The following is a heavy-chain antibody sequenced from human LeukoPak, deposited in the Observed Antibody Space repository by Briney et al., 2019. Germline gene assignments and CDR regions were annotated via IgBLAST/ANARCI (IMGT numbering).Heavy chain of an antibody. CDR1: GYSFTSYW. D-gene: IGHD6-19*01. J-gene: IGHJ4*02. CDR3: AIHLYSSGWYWFY. Sequence: GESLKISCKGSGYSFTSYWIGWVRQMPGKGLEWMGIIYPGDSDTRYSPSFQGQVTISADKSISTAYLQWSSLKASDTAIYYCAIHLYSSGWYWFYWGQGTLVTVSS. CDR2: IYPGDSDT. V-gene: IGHV5-51*01.